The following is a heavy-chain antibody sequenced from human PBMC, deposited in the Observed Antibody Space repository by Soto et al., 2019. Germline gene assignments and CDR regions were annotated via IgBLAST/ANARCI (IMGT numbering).Heavy chain of an antibody. D-gene: IGHD2-15*01. CDR1: GYTFTSYG. J-gene: IGHJ3*02. V-gene: IGHV1-18*01. CDR2: ISAYNGNT. Sequence: ASVKVSCKASGYTFTSYGISWVRQAPGQGLEWMGWISAYNGNTNYAQKLQGRVTMTTDTSTSTAYMELRSLRSDDTAVYYCARDDCSGGSCYSGLLFDIWGQGTMVTVSS. CDR3: ARDDCSGGSCYSGLLFDI.